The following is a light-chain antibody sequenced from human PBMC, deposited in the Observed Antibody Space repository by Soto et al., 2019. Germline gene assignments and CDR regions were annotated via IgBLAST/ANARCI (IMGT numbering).Light chain of an antibody. V-gene: IGKV4-1*01. CDR3: QQYYNTPRS. J-gene: IGKJ1*01. Sequence: DIVMTQSPDSLAVSLGERATINCKSSQSVLYSSDNKNYLAWFQQKPGQPPKLLIYWASTRESGVPDRFSGSGSGTDFTLTISSLQAEDVAVYFCQQYYNTPRSFGPGTRWIS. CDR2: WAS. CDR1: QSVLYSSDNKNY.